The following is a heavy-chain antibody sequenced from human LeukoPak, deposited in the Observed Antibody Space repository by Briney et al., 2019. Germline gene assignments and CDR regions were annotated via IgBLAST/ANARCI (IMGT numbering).Heavy chain of an antibody. J-gene: IGHJ3*02. Sequence: PGGSLRLSCAASGFTFSSYSMNWVRQAPGKGLEWVSYISRSSSNIYYADSVKGRFTISRDTAKNFLYLQMNSLRDEDTAMYYCARDNFDAFDIWGQGTMVTVSS. V-gene: IGHV3-48*02. D-gene: IGHD1-20*01. CDR1: GFTFSSYS. CDR2: ISRSSSNI. CDR3: ARDNFDAFDI.